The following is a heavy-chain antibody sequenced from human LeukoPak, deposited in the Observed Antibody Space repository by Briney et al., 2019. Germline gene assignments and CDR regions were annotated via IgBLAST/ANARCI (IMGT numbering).Heavy chain of an antibody. Sequence: GGSLRLSCTASGFPFSSYEMNWVRQAPGKGLEWVSYISSTGSTIYYADPVKGRFTISRDNAKNSLYLQMNSLRVEDTAIYYCARGRIGRGLVKYYFDYWGQGILVTVSS. CDR2: ISSTGSTI. CDR1: GFPFSSYE. V-gene: IGHV3-48*03. D-gene: IGHD3/OR15-3a*01. J-gene: IGHJ4*02. CDR3: ARGRIGRGLVKYYFDY.